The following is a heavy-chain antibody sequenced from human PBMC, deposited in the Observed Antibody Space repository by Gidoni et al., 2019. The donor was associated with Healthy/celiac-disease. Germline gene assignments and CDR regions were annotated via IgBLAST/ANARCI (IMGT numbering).Heavy chain of an antibody. J-gene: IGHJ6*03. Sequence: QVQLVQSGAEVKKPGSSVKVSCKASGGTFSSYAISWVRQAPGQGLEWMGGIIPIFGTANYAQKFQGRVTITADKSTSTAYMELSSLRSEDTAVYYCAHAVLWFGESNYYYYYMDVWGKGTTVTVSS. CDR3: AHAVLWFGESNYYYYYMDV. D-gene: IGHD3-10*01. V-gene: IGHV1-69*06. CDR2: IIPIFGTA. CDR1: GGTFSSYA.